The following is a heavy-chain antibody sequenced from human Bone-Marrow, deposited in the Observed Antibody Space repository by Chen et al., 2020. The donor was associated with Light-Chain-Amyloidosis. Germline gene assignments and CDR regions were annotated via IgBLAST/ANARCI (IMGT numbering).Heavy chain of an antibody. J-gene: IGHJ3*02. Sequence: EVQLVESGGGLLQRGGSLRLSCAASGFAFSSYAMSWVRQAPGKGLEWVSTISGSGGSRYYGDSVKGRFTISRDNSKNALFLKVISRRAEDTAVYYCAKDISYDDILPGYPADAFDIWGQGTMVTVSS. CDR3: AKDISYDDILPGYPADAFDI. V-gene: IGHV3-23*04. D-gene: IGHD3-9*01. CDR2: ISGSGGSR. CDR1: GFAFSSYA.